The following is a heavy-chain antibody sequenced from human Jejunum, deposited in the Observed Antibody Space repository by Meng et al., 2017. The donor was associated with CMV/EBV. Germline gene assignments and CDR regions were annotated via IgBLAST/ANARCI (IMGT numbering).Heavy chain of an antibody. CDR1: S. CDR2: ISSSSSAI. D-gene: IGHD2-2*01. CDR3: ARLLEAYCSSTSCSGYYGMDV. J-gene: IGHJ6*02. V-gene: IGHV3-48*04. Sequence: SMDWARQAPGKGLEWVSYISSSSSAIYYADSVKGRFTISRDNAKNSLYLQMNSLRAEDTAVYYCARLLEAYCSSTSCSGYYGMDVWGQGTTVTVSS.